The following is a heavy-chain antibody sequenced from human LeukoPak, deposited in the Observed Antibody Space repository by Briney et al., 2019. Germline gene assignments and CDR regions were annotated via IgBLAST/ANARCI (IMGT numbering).Heavy chain of an antibody. CDR3: AKARGLSLPMSRYFDS. CDR2: ITSSGAYI. J-gene: IGHJ4*01. V-gene: IGHV3-21*04. Sequence: GGSLRLSCAASGFTFNNYNMNWVRQAPGKALEWVSSITSSGAYIFYADSVKGRFTISRDNAKDSLYLQMNSLRAEDTAIYYCAKARGLSLPMSRYFDSWGHGTLVTVSS. D-gene: IGHD3-10*01. CDR1: GFTFNNYN.